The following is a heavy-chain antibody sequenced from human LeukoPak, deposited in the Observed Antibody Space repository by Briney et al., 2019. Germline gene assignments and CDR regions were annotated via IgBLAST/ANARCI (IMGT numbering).Heavy chain of an antibody. CDR2: ISAYNGNT. CDR1: GYTFTSYG. CDR3: ARDIIGEGIAEAGDHDAFDI. Sequence: GASVKVSCKASGYTFTSYGISWVRQAPGQGLEWMGWISAYNGNTNYAQKLQGRVTMTTDTSTSTAHMELRSLRSDDTAVYYCARDIIGEGIAEAGDHDAFDIWGQGTMVTVSS. D-gene: IGHD6-13*01. V-gene: IGHV1-18*01. J-gene: IGHJ3*02.